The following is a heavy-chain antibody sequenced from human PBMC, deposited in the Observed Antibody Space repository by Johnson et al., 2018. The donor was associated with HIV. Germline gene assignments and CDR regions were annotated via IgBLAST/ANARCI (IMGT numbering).Heavy chain of an antibody. J-gene: IGHJ3*02. Sequence: VQLVESGGGVVQPGRSLRLSCAASGFTFSSYGMHWVRQAPGKGLEWVGRIKSKTDGGTTDYAAPVKGRFTISRDDSKNTLYLQMNSLKTEATAVYYWTPLMDAFDIWGQGTMVTVSS. D-gene: IGHD3-9*01. V-gene: IGHV3-15*01. CDR1: GFTFSSYG. CDR3: TPLMDAFDI. CDR2: IKSKTDGGTT.